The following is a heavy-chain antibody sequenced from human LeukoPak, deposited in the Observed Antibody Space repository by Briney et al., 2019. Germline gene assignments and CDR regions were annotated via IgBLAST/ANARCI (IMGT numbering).Heavy chain of an antibody. CDR1: GYSFTSYW. CDR2: IYPVDSDT. Sequence: GESLKISCEASGYSFTSYWIGWVRQMPGKGLEWVALIYPVDSDTRYNPSFQGQVTISADKSINTVYLQWNSLKASDSAMYYCARHRGTIFGMVTYNWFDPWGQGTLVTVSS. D-gene: IGHD3-3*01. J-gene: IGHJ5*02. CDR3: ARHRGTIFGMVTYNWFDP. V-gene: IGHV5-51*01.